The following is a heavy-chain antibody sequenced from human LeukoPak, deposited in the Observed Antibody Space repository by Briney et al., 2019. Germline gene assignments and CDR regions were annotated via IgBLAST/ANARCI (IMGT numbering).Heavy chain of an antibody. D-gene: IGHD2-15*01. CDR3: ARVEYCSGGSCYLVDY. V-gene: IGHV3-7*01. CDR2: IKQDGSDK. CDR1: GFTFSIYW. Sequence: PGGSLRLSCAASGFTFSIYWMSWVRQAPGKGLEWVANIKQDGSDKYYVDSVKGRFTISRDNAKNSLYLQMNSLRAEDTAVYYCARVEYCSGGSCYLVDYWGQGTLVTVSS. J-gene: IGHJ4*02.